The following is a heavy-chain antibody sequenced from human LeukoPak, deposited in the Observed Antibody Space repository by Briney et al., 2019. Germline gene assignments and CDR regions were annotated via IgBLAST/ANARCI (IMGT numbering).Heavy chain of an antibody. V-gene: IGHV4-30-4*08. Sequence: PSETLSLTCTVSGGSISNSDYYWGWIRQPPGKGLEWIGYIFHRGGTSYNPSLKSRILFSVDTSQNQFSLKLNSVTAADTAVYYCVREILYCSGGSCYRGPFDNWGQGTLVTVSA. D-gene: IGHD2-15*01. CDR1: GGSISNSDYY. J-gene: IGHJ4*02. CDR3: VREILYCSGGSCYRGPFDN. CDR2: IFHRGGT.